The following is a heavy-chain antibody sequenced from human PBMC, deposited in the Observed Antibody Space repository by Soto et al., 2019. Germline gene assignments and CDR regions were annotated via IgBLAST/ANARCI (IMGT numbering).Heavy chain of an antibody. CDR2: IYNSGV. D-gene: IGHD2-15*01. V-gene: IGHV4-39*01. Sequence: QMQLQESGPGLVKPSETLSLTCTVSGGSTSSSTYSWGWIRQPPGKGLEWIGSIYNSGVDYNPSLKRRVSISVDTAKTQFSLRVTSVTAADTALYDCARHPTGFPNWIDPWGQGIMVTVSS. CDR3: ARHPTGFPNWIDP. J-gene: IGHJ5*02. CDR1: GGSTSSSTYS.